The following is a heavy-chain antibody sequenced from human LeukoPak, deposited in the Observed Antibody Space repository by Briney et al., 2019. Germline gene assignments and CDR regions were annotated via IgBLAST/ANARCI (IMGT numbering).Heavy chain of an antibody. CDR3: ATPPYSSSWRTFDY. Sequence: GASVKVSCKVSGYTLTELSMHWVRQAPGKGLEWMGGFDPEDGETIYAQKFQGRVTMTEDTSTDTAYMELSSLRSEDTAVYYCATPPYSSSWRTFDYWGQGTLVTVSS. CDR1: GYTLTELS. CDR2: FDPEDGET. V-gene: IGHV1-24*01. J-gene: IGHJ4*02. D-gene: IGHD6-13*01.